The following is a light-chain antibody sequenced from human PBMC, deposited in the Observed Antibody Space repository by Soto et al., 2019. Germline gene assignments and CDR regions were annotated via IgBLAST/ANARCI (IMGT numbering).Light chain of an antibody. CDR3: QTWDTGNLV. J-gene: IGLJ2*01. CDR2: VKSDGSH. CDR1: SGHGNYV. V-gene: IGLV4-69*01. Sequence: QLVLTQSPSASASLGASVKLTCTLSSGHGNYVIAWHQQQPEKGPRYLMKVKSDGSHSKGDGIPNRFSGSSSGAERYLAISSLQSEDEADYYCQTWDTGNLVFGGGTKLTVL.